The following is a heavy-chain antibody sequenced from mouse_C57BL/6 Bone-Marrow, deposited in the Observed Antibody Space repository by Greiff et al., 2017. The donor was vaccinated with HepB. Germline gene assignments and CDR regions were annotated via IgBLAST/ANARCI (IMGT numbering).Heavy chain of an antibody. Sequence: QVQLQQPGAELVKPGASVKLSCKASGYTFTSYWMHWVKQRPGQGLEWIGMIYPNSGSTNYNEKFKSKATLTVDKSSSTAYMQLSSLTSEDSAVYYWARKGLFWFAYWGQGTLVTVAA. CDR1: GYTFTSYW. V-gene: IGHV1-64*01. CDR2: IYPNSGST. J-gene: IGHJ3*01. D-gene: IGHD3-3*01. CDR3: ARKGLFWFAY.